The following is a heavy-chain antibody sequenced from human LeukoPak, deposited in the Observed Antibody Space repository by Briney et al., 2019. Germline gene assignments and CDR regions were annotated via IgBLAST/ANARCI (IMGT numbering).Heavy chain of an antibody. D-gene: IGHD2-15*01. CDR3: ARDMNITVVADY. V-gene: IGHV1-2*02. CDR2: INPKNGRT. Sequence: ASLTVSCKASGYTFAAYYMHWVRQPPGQGLEWMGWINPKNGRTSYAQTFQGRVTMTTDTSISTAYMELRRLSSDDTAVYYCARDMNITVVADYWGQGTLVTVSS. J-gene: IGHJ4*02. CDR1: GYTFAAYY.